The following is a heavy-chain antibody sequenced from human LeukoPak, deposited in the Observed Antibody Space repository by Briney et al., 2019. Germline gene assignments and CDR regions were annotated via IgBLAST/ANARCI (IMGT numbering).Heavy chain of an antibody. J-gene: IGHJ3*02. CDR2: IWYEGSRK. D-gene: IGHD1-20*01. CDR3: ARDNFNWAAFDI. Sequence: GRSLRLSCAASGFTFSNYAMHWVRLAPGKGLEWVAVIWYEGSRKDYEDSVKGRFTISRDSSKNTLYLQMNSLTTEDTAVYYCARDNFNWAAFDIWGQGTMVTVSS. CDR1: GFTFSNYA. V-gene: IGHV3-33*01.